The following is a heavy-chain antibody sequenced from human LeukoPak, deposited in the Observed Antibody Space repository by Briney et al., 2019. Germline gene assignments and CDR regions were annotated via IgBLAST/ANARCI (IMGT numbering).Heavy chain of an antibody. J-gene: IGHJ6*03. D-gene: IGHD3-22*01. V-gene: IGHV3-23*01. CDR2: ISGSGGST. Sequence: GGSLRLSCAASGFTFSSYGMNWVRQAPGKGLEWVSTISGSGGSTYYTDSVKGRFTISRDNSRNTLYLQVNSLRAEDTAVYFCAKGPILVDDYYYFYYMDVWGTGTTVTISS. CDR1: GFTFSSYG. CDR3: AKGPILVDDYYYFYYMDV.